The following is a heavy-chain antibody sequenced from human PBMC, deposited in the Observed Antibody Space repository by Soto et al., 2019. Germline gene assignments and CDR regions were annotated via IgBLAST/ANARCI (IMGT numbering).Heavy chain of an antibody. CDR1: GGSISSYY. CDR3: ARRHGPFDF. V-gene: IGHV4-59*01. J-gene: IGHJ4*02. CDR2: IYYSGST. Sequence: QVQLQESGPGLVKPSETLSLTCTVSGGSISSYYWSWIRQPPGKGLEWIGYIYYSGSTSYNPSLKSRVTISVDTSKNPFSLNLSSVTAADTAVYYCARRHGPFDFWGQGTLVTVSS.